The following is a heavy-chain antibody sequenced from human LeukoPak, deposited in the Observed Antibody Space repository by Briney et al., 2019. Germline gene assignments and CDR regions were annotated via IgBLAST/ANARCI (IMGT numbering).Heavy chain of an antibody. CDR3: ARDPLSIGSGY. CDR1: GFTFDDHG. V-gene: IGHV3-7*01. D-gene: IGHD3-3*01. Sequence: GGSLRLSCAASGFTFDDHGMSWVRQAPGKGLEWVANIKQDGSEKYYVDSVKGRFTISRDNAKNSLYLQMNSLRAEDTAVYYCARDPLSIGSGYWGQGTLVTVSS. J-gene: IGHJ4*02. CDR2: IKQDGSEK.